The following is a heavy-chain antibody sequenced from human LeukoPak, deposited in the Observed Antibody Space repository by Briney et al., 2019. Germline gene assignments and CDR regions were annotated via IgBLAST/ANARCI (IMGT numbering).Heavy chain of an antibody. CDR2: INPNSGGT. J-gene: IGHJ4*02. CDR1: GYTFTSYG. CDR3: ARLCSSTSCQKRVFDY. D-gene: IGHD2-2*01. V-gene: IGHV1-2*02. Sequence: ASVKVSCKASGYTFTSYGISWVRQTPGQGLEWMGWINPNSGGTNYAQKFQGRVTMTRDTSISTAYMELSRLRSDDTAVYYCARLCSSTSCQKRVFDYWGQGILVTVSS.